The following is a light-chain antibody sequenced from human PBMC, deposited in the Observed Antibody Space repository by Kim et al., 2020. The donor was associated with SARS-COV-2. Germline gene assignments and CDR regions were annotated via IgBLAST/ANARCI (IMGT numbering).Light chain of an antibody. CDR2: RDS. Sequence: SYELTQPLSVSVALGQTARITCGGNNIGSKNVHWYQQKPGQAPVLVIYRDSNRPSGIPERFSGSNSGNTATLTISRAQAGDEADYYCPVWDSSVVFG. J-gene: IGLJ2*01. CDR1: NIGSKN. CDR3: PVWDSSVV. V-gene: IGLV3-9*01.